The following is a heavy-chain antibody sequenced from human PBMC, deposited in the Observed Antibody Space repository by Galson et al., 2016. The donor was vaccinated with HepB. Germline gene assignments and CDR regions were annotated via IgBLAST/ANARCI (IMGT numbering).Heavy chain of an antibody. CDR1: GDSVSSGVYY. V-gene: IGHV4-61*08. Sequence: SETLSLTCTVSGDSVSSGVYYWSWIRQPPGKGLEWIGYIYASGNSGNTNYNPSLKSRVTISVDTSKNQFSLKLRSVTAADTAVYYCAREQSSGWKNKWFDPWGQGTLVTVSA. CDR3: AREQSSGWKNKWFDP. D-gene: IGHD6-19*01. CDR2: IYASGNSGNT. J-gene: IGHJ5*02.